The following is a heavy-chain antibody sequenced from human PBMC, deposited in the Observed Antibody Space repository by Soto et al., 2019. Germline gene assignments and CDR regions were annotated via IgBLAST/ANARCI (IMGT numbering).Heavy chain of an antibody. CDR3: ARGRSSSNPVTAISPLIWRSHPLFDY. J-gene: IGHJ4*02. V-gene: IGHV4-39*01. Sequence: PSETLSLTCTVSGGSVSSNSYSWGWVRQSPGKGLEWIGTIYSNDNTHYNPSLPSRVTISVDTSKNQFSLKLSSVTAADTAVYYCARGRSSSNPVTAISPLIWRSHPLFDYWGQGTLVTVSS. CDR2: IYSNDNT. D-gene: IGHD2-21*02. CDR1: GGSVSSNSYS.